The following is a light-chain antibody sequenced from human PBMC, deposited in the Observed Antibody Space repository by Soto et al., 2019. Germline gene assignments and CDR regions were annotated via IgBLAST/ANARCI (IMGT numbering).Light chain of an antibody. CDR2: EVS. V-gene: IGLV2-14*01. J-gene: IGLJ2*01. CDR1: SSDVGGYNY. Sequence: QSALTQPASVSGSPGQSITISCTGTSSDVGGYNYVSWYQQHPGKAPKLMNYEVSNRPSGVSNRFSGSKSGNTASLTISGLQAEDEADYYCSSYTSSSTLVVFGGGTKVTVL. CDR3: SSYTSSSTLVV.